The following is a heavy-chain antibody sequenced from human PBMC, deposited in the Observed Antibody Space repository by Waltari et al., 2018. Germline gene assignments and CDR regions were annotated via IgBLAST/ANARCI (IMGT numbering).Heavy chain of an antibody. D-gene: IGHD1-26*01. Sequence: QVQLQQWGAGLLKPSEPLSLTCAVYGGSFSGYYWSWIRQPPGKGLEWIGEINHSGSTNYNPSLKSRVTISVDTSKNQFSLKLSSVTAADTAVYYCATGISRDLDYWGQGTLVTVSS. CDR3: ATGISRDLDY. V-gene: IGHV4-34*01. J-gene: IGHJ4*02. CDR2: INHSGST. CDR1: GGSFSGYY.